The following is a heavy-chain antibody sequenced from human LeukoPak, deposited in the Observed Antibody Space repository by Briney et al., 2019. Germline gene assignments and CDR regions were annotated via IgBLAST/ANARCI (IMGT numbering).Heavy chain of an antibody. CDR1: RXSISSGSDYY. V-gene: IGHV4-30-4*01. CDR2: IYYSGTA. J-gene: IGHJ4*02. D-gene: IGHD3-22*01. CDR3: ARVNFDSSGYPDYYFDY. Sequence: PSETLSLTCTVSRXSISSGSDYYWSWIRQPPGKGLEWIGYIYYSGTAHYIPSLKSRVTISVDTSKNQFSLKLSSVTAADTAVYYCARVNFDSSGYPDYYFDYWGQGILVTVSS.